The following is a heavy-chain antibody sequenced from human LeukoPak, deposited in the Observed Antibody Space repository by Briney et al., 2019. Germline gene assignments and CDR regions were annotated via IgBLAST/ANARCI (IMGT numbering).Heavy chain of an antibody. CDR2: IIPIFGTA. CDR1: GGTFSSYA. CDR3: ARVYCTNGVCYTGAFDY. V-gene: IGHV1-69*01. J-gene: IGHJ4*02. Sequence: GSSVKVSCKASGGTFSSYAISWVRQAPGQGLEWMGGIIPIFGTANYAQKFQGRVTITADESTSTAYMELSSLRSEDTAVYYCARVYCTNGVCYTGAFDYWGQGTLVTVSS. D-gene: IGHD2-8*01.